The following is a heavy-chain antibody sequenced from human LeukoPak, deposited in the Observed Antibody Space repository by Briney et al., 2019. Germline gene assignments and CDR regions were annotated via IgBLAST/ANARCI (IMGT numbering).Heavy chain of an antibody. CDR3: ALAQWLVNDAFDI. Sequence: SETLSLTCAVYGGSFSGYYWSWIRQPPGKGLEWIGEINHSGSTNYNPSLKSRVTISVDTSKNQFSLKLSSVTAADTAVYYCALAQWLVNDAFDIRGQGTMVTVSS. CDR1: GGSFSGYY. CDR2: INHSGST. V-gene: IGHV4-34*01. D-gene: IGHD6-19*01. J-gene: IGHJ3*02.